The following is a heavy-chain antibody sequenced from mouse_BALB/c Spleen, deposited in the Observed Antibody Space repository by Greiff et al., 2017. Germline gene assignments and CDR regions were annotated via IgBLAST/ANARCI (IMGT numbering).Heavy chain of an antibody. CDR2: ISSGGSYT. V-gene: IGHV5-9-3*01. J-gene: IGHJ4*01. CDR1: GFTFSSYA. D-gene: IGHD2-10*02. CDR3: ARHGYGKGDYAMDY. Sequence: EVMLVESGGGLVKPGGSLTLSCAASGFTFSSYAMSWVRQTPEKRLEWVATISSGGSYTYYPDSVKGRFTISRDNAKNTLYLQMSSLRSEDTAMYYCARHGYGKGDYAMDYWGQGTSVTVSS.